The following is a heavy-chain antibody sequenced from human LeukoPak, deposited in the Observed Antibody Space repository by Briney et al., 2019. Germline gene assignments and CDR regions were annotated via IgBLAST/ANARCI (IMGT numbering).Heavy chain of an antibody. Sequence: GGSLRLSCAASGSTFDDYAMHWVRQAPGKGLEWVSSISSSSSYIYYADSVKGRFTISRDNSKSTLYLQMNSLRAEDAAVYYCAKGTERYIDWGYYYYYGMDVWGQGTTVTVSS. J-gene: IGHJ6*02. CDR3: AKGTERYIDWGYYYYYGMDV. CDR1: GSTFDDYA. V-gene: IGHV3-21*01. D-gene: IGHD3-9*01. CDR2: ISSSSSYI.